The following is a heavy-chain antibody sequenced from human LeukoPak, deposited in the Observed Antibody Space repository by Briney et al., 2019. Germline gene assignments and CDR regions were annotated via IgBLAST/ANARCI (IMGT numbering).Heavy chain of an antibody. J-gene: IGHJ4*02. V-gene: IGHV4-31*03. D-gene: IGHD6-19*01. CDR2: IYYSGDT. Sequence: PSETLSLTCTVSGGSVISGDYYWTWIRQQPGKGLEWIGYIYYSGDTYYNPSLKSRLTMSVDTSKSQFSLKLRSLTAADTAVYYCAREDSGHSSGWNYFDYWGQGTLVTVSS. CDR1: GGSVISGDYY. CDR3: AREDSGHSSGWNYFDY.